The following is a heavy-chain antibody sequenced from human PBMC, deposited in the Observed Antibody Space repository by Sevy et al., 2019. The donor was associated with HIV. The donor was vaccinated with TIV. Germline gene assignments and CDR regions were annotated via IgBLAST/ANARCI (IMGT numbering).Heavy chain of an antibody. CDR3: AATREYYYGNSGYFDY. Sequence: VSVKVSCKVSGYTLTKLSMHWVRQAPGKGLEWMGSFDPEDGERIYAQNFQGRVTMSEDTSTDTAYMDLSSLRSDDTAVYFCAATREYYYGNSGYFDYWGQGTLVTVSS. J-gene: IGHJ4*02. D-gene: IGHD3-22*01. CDR1: GYTLTKLS. V-gene: IGHV1-24*01. CDR2: FDPEDGER.